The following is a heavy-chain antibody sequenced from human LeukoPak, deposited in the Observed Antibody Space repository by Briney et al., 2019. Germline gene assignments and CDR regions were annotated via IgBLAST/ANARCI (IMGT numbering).Heavy chain of an antibody. CDR3: ARESSGWVDDAFDI. Sequence: ASVKVSCKASGYTFISHTMHWVRQVPGRSLEWMGWISAGNANTKYSQKFQGRVTISRDTSASTVYMELSSLRSEDTAVYYCARESSGWVDDAFDIWGQGTIVIVSS. CDR2: ISAGNANT. J-gene: IGHJ3*02. CDR1: GYTFISHT. V-gene: IGHV1-3*01. D-gene: IGHD6-19*01.